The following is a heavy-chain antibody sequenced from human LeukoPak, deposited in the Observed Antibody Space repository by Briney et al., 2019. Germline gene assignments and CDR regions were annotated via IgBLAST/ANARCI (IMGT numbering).Heavy chain of an antibody. Sequence: SVKVSCKSSGGTFSISAINWVRQAPGQGPEWMGGIIPIYGTANYVQKFQDRVTITADESTSTVYMELSSLRSEDTALYYCATDLAKKYDSTGLDAFDVGGQGTMVIVSS. CDR2: IIPIYGTA. V-gene: IGHV1-69*13. CDR1: GGTFSISA. D-gene: IGHD3-22*01. CDR3: ATDLAKKYDSTGLDAFDV. J-gene: IGHJ3*01.